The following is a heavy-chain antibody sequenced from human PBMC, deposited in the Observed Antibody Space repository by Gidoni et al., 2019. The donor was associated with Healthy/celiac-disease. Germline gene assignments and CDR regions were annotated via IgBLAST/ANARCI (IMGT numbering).Heavy chain of an antibody. V-gene: IGHV3-23*01. Sequence: EVQLLESGGGLVQPGGSLRLSCAASGFTFSSYAMSWVRQAPGKGLEWVSAISGSGGSTYYADSVKGRFTISRDNSKNTLYLQMNSLRAEDTAVYYCAKDTHHRYSSGWYDFQHWGQGTLVTVSS. D-gene: IGHD6-19*01. CDR2: ISGSGGST. CDR1: GFTFSSYA. J-gene: IGHJ1*01. CDR3: AKDTHHRYSSGWYDFQH.